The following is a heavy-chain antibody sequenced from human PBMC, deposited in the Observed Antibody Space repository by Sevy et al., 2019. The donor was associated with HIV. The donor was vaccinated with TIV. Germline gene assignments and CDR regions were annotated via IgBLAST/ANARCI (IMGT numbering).Heavy chain of an antibody. D-gene: IGHD5-18*01. CDR1: GFTFSSYA. CDR3: ARDFTTMVTGLAYFDY. CDR2: ISYDGSNK. Sequence: GGSLRLSCAASGFTFSSYAMNWVRQAPGKGLEWVAVISYDGSNKYYADSVKGRFTISRDNSKNTLYLQMNSLRAEDTAVYYCARDFTTMVTGLAYFDYWGQGTLVTVSS. V-gene: IGHV3-30-3*01. J-gene: IGHJ4*02.